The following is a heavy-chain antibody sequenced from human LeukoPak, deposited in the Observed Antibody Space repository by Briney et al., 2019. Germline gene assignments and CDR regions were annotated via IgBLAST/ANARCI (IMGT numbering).Heavy chain of an antibody. D-gene: IGHD5-12*01. CDR3: ARDDGGLPNYYFNY. V-gene: IGHV4-34*01. CDR2: INHSGST. Sequence: SETLSLTYSVYGGSFSGYDWSWIRQPPGKGLEWIGEINHSGSTNYNPSLKSRVTISVDTSKNQFSLKLSSVTAADTAVYYCARDDGGLPNYYFNYWGQATLVTVSS. CDR1: GGSFSGYD. J-gene: IGHJ4*02.